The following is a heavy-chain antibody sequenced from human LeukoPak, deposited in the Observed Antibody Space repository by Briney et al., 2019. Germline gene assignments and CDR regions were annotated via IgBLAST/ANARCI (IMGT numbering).Heavy chain of an antibody. CDR1: GYSFTSYW. J-gene: IGHJ6*04. V-gene: IGHV5-10-1*01. Sequence: GESLKISCKGSGYSFTSYWISWVRQMPGKGLEWMGRIDPSDSYTNYSPSLQGHVTISADKSISTAYLQWSSLKASDTAMYYCARQLLWFGELPSGYYGMDVWGKGTTVTVSS. CDR3: ARQLLWFGELPSGYYGMDV. D-gene: IGHD3-10*01. CDR2: IDPSDSYT.